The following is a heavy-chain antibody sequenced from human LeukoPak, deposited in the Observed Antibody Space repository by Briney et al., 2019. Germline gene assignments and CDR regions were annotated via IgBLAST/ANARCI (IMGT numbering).Heavy chain of an antibody. CDR2: INPSSGDT. CDR1: GYTLTGYY. V-gene: IGHV1-2*02. Sequence: GASVKLSCKAFGYTLTGYYIHWVRQAPGQGHEWMGWINPSSGDTNYAQKFQGRVTMTRDTSISTTYMELRRLTSDDTAVYYCARDLAVATLWGQGTLVTVSS. CDR3: ARDLAVATL. D-gene: IGHD6-19*01. J-gene: IGHJ4*02.